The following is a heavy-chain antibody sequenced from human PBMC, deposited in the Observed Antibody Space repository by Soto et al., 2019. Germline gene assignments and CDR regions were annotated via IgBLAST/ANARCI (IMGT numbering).Heavy chain of an antibody. D-gene: IGHD6-13*01. CDR2: INPNSGGT. CDR3: ARDPGDSSRWPYYYYMDV. CDR1: GYTFTGYY. J-gene: IGHJ6*03. V-gene: IGHV1-2*04. Sequence: EALVKVSCKASGYTFTGYYMHWVPQAPGQGLEWMGWINPNSGGTNYAQKFQGWVTMTRDTSISTAYMELSRLRSDDTAVYYCARDPGDSSRWPYYYYMDVWGKGTTVTVSS.